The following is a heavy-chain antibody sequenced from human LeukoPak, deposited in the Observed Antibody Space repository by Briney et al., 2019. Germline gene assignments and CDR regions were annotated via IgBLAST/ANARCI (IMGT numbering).Heavy chain of an antibody. CDR2: ISSSGGST. CDR3: AKGSWVVAANLFDY. D-gene: IGHD2-15*01. CDR1: RFTFSSYG. J-gene: IGHJ4*02. Sequence: PGGSLRLSCAASRFTFSSYGMSWVRQAPGKGLEWVSGISSSGGSTYYADSVEGRFTISRDNSKNTLYLQMNSLRAEDTAVYYCAKGSWVVAANLFDYWGRGNLVTVSS. V-gene: IGHV3-23*01.